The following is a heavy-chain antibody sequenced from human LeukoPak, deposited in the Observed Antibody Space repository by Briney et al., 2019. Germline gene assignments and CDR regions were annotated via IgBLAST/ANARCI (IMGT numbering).Heavy chain of an antibody. CDR1: GFTFSTYW. CDR3: VPEGGSSYDY. Sequence: GGSLRLSCAASGFTFSTYWMHWVRQVPGKGLVWVSRINSDGSIADYADAVKGRFTISRDNARNTLYLEMNSLRAEDTALYFCVPEGGSSYDYWGQGTLVTVSS. J-gene: IGHJ4*02. D-gene: IGHD5-18*01. CDR2: INSDGSIA. V-gene: IGHV3-74*01.